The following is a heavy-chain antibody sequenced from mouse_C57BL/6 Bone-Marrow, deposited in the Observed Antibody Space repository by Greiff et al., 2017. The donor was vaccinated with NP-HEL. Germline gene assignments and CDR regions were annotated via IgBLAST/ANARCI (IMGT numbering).Heavy chain of an antibody. CDR2: INPNNGGT. CDR3: ARDYYGNYLYWYFDV. D-gene: IGHD2-1*01. V-gene: IGHV1-26*01. CDR1: GYTFTDYY. Sequence: EVKLQQSGPELVKPGASVKISCKASGYTFTDYYMNWVKQSHGKSLEWIGDINPNNGGTSYNQKFKGKATLTVDKSSSTAYMELRSLTSEDSAVYYCARDYYGNYLYWYFDVWGTGTTVTVSS. J-gene: IGHJ1*03.